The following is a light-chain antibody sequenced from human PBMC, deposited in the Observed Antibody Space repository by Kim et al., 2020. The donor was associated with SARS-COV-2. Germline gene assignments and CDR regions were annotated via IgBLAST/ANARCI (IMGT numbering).Light chain of an antibody. J-gene: IGKJ4*01. CDR2: AAS. Sequence: ASVGDRVTITCRASQSISSYLNWYQQKPGKAPKLLIYAASSLQSGIPSRFSGSGSGTDFTLTISSLQPEDFATYYCQQSYSTPLTFGGGTKVDIK. V-gene: IGKV1-39*01. CDR1: QSISSY. CDR3: QQSYSTPLT.